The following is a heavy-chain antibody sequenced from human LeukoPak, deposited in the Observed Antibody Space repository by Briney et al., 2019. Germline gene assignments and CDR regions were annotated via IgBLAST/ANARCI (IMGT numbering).Heavy chain of an antibody. D-gene: IGHD3-10*01. CDR2: FGFSGST. CDR3: ARSGPYSFDY. V-gene: IGHV3-23*01. Sequence: GVTLRLSCAVSGLTFSSFYMGWVRQAPGKGLEWVLTFGFSGSTYFSDSVTGRFTISRDTSKNTLYLPIDSLRAEDTAVYYCARSGPYSFDYWGQGTLVTVSS. J-gene: IGHJ4*02. CDR1: GLTFSSFY.